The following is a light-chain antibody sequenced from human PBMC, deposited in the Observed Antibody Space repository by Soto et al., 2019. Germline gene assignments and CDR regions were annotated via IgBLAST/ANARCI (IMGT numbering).Light chain of an antibody. Sequence: QSALTQPASVSGSPGQSISISCTGTTSTVATYDLVSWYQQHPGKAPRLLIYEATKRHSGTSNRFSGSKSGNTASLTSSGLQSEDESDYYCSSLAGSVAVYVMCGGGTKLTVL. CDR2: EAT. V-gene: IGLV2-23*02. CDR3: SSLAGSVAVYVM. J-gene: IGLJ3*02. CDR1: TSTVATYDL.